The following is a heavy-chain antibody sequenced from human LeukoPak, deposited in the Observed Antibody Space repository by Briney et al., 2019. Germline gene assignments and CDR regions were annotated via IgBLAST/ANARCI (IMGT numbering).Heavy chain of an antibody. CDR3: ARTVVGATTDDAFDI. CDR2: IIPIFGTA. CDR1: GGTFISYA. D-gene: IGHD1-26*01. Sequence: ASVKVSCKTSGGTFISYAISWVRQAPGQGLEWMGRIIPIFGTANYAQKLQGRVTITTDESTSTAYMELSSLRSEDTAVYYCARTVVGATTDDAFDIWGQGTMVTVSS. J-gene: IGHJ3*02. V-gene: IGHV1-69*05.